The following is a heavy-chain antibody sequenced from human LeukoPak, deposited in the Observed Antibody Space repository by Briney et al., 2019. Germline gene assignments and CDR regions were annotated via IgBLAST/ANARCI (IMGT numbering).Heavy chain of an antibody. CDR3: TTDRDLYDILTGLPGFDY. CDR2: IRSQTEGGRT. V-gene: IGHV3-15*01. J-gene: IGHJ4*02. Sequence: GGSLRLSCVASGFTFNNVWMSWVRQGPGKGLEWVGRIRSQTEGGRTDYAAAVKGRFTISRDDSKNTLYLQMNSLKTEGTGLYYCTTDRDLYDILTGLPGFDYWGQGTLVSVSS. D-gene: IGHD3-9*01. CDR1: GFTFNNVW.